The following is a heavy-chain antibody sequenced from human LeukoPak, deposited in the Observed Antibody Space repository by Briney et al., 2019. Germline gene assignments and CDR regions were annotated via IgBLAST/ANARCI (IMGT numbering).Heavy chain of an antibody. CDR3: ASNPAGCGGDCYIIY. CDR2: ISNSSSTI. D-gene: IGHD2-21*02. V-gene: IGHV3-48*01. Sequence: GGSLRLSCAASGFTFSSYSMNWVRQAPGKGLKWVSYISNSSSTIYYADSVKGRFTISRDDAKNSLYLQMNSLRAEDTAVYYCASNPAGCGGDCYIIYWGQGTLVTVSS. CDR1: GFTFSSYS. J-gene: IGHJ4*02.